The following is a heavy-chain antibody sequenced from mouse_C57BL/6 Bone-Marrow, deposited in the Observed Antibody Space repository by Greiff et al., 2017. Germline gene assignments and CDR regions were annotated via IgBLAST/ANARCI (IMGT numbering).Heavy chain of an antibody. J-gene: IGHJ4*01. CDR1: GFTFSDYY. D-gene: IGHD1-1*01. CDR2: LSNGGGST. CDR3: ARGGYYGSSYYAMDY. V-gene: IGHV5-12*01. Sequence: EVQGVESGGGLVQPGGSLKLSCAASGFTFSDYYMYWVRQTPEKRLEWVAYLSNGGGSTSYPDTVKGRFTISRYNAKNTLYLQMSRLKAEDTAMYYCARGGYYGSSYYAMDYWGQGTSVTFAS.